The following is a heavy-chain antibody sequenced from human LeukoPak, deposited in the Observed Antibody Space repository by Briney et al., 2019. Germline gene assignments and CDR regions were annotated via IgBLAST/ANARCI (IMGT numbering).Heavy chain of an antibody. J-gene: IGHJ4*02. Sequence: SETLTLTCTVSGGSISSGGYYWSWIRQPPGKGLEWIGYIYHSGSTYYNPSLKSRVTISVDRSKNQFSLKLSSVTAADTAVYYCARDNSPRPRSPHYFDYWGQGTLVTVSS. CDR1: GGSISSGGYY. CDR2: IYHSGST. D-gene: IGHD6-6*01. V-gene: IGHV4-30-2*01. CDR3: ARDNSPRPRSPHYFDY.